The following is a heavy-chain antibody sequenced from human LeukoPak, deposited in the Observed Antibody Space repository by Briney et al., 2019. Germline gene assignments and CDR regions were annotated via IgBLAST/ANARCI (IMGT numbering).Heavy chain of an antibody. CDR2: IYYTGTT. CDR1: GVSINTHY. D-gene: IGHD2-2*01. V-gene: IGHV4-59*11. CDR3: ARDSGGDCSSTSCYN. Sequence: SETLSLTCIVSGVSINTHYWTWIRQSPGKGLEWIGHIYYTGTTNYSPSLKSRVTISVDRSKNQFSLKLSSVTAADTAVYYCARDSGGDCSSTSCYNWSQGTLVTVSS. J-gene: IGHJ4*02.